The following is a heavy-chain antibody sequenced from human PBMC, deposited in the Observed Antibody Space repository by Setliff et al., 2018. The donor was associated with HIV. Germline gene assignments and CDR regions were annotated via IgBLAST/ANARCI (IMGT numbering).Heavy chain of an antibody. CDR1: GGFIKNSNYY. Sequence: SETLSLTCTVYGGFIKNSNYYWGWIRQPPGKGLEWIGNIHYSGSTNYNPSLKSRVTISVDTSKNQFSLKLSSVTAADTAVYYCNIYYYYYMDVWGKGTTVTVSS. V-gene: IGHV4-39*07. CDR3: NIYYYYYMDV. J-gene: IGHJ6*03. CDR2: IHYSGST.